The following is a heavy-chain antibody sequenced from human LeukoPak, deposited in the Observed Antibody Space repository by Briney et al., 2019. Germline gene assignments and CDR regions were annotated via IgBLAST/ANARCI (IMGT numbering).Heavy chain of an antibody. Sequence: SETLTLTCTASGGSFSSSSYYWGWKPQPPGKGRVWIGSNYYSGSTYYNPSLKSRVTISVDTYKNQFSLKLSSVTAADTAVYYCARTYYDILAGYYAGTHDAFDIWGQGTMVTVSS. V-gene: IGHV4-39*01. J-gene: IGHJ3*02. CDR3: ARTYYDILAGYYAGTHDAFDI. CDR2: NYYSGST. D-gene: IGHD3-9*01. CDR1: GGSFSSSSYY.